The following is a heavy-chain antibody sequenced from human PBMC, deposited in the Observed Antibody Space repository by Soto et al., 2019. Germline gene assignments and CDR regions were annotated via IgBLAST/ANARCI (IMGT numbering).Heavy chain of an antibody. V-gene: IGHV1-18*01. D-gene: IGHD1-1*01. CDR1: GYNFTSYG. CDR2: ISAHNGNT. Sequence: QVHRVQSGAEVKKPGASVKVSWKGSGYNFTSYGITWVRQAPGQGLEWMGWISAHNGNTDYAQKLQGRVTVTRDTSTSTAYMELRSLRSDDTAVYYCARGRYGDYWGQGALVTVSS. J-gene: IGHJ4*02. CDR3: ARGRYGDY.